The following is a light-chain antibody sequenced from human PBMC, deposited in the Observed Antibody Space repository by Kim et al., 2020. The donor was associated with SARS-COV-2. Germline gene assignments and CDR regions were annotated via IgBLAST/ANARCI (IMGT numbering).Light chain of an antibody. CDR3: QQYGSSPGR. V-gene: IGKV3-20*01. CDR2: GAS. CDR1: QSVSSSY. Sequence: EIVLTQSPGTLSLSPGERATLSCRASQSVSSSYLAWYQQKPGQAPRLLIYGASSRATGIPDRFSGSGSGTDFTLTISRLEPEDFAVYYCQQYGSSPGRFGRGTKVDIK. J-gene: IGKJ1*01.